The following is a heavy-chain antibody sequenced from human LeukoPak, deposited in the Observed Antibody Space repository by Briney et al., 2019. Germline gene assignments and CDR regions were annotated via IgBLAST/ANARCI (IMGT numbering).Heavy chain of an antibody. V-gene: IGHV3-23*01. CDR2: ISGGGGST. Sequence: GTSLRLSCAASGFTFSSYGMSWVRQAPGKGLEWVSAISGGGGSTYYADSVRGRFTISRDNSKNTMYLQMNSLRAEDTAVYYCAPSYNPKGYWGQGTLVTVSS. J-gene: IGHJ4*02. CDR3: APSYNPKGY. D-gene: IGHD1-14*01. CDR1: GFTFSSYG.